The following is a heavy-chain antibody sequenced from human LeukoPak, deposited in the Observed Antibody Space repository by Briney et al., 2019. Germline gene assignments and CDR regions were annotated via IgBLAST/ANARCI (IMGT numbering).Heavy chain of an antibody. J-gene: IGHJ4*02. V-gene: IGHV4-34*01. CDR3: ARGTVDYDTDY. D-gene: IGHD4-17*01. Sequence: DPSETLSLTCAVYGGSFSGYYWSWIRQPPGKGLEWIGEINHSGSTNYNPSLKSRVTISVDTSKNQFSLKLSSVTAADTAVYYCARGTVDYDTDYWGQGTLVTVSS. CDR2: INHSGST. CDR1: GGSFSGYY.